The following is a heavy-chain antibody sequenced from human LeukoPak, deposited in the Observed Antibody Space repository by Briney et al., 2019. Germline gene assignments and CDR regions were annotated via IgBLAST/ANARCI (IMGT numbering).Heavy chain of an antibody. CDR2: INSGGSAI. Sequence: GGSLRLSWAASGFTFNSYEMNGVRQAPGKGLEWVSYINSGGSAIYYADSVKGRFTISRDNAKNSLYLQMNSLRADDTAVYYCARGGSYVHYWGQGTLVTVSS. CDR3: ARGGSYVHY. D-gene: IGHD1-26*01. V-gene: IGHV3-48*03. CDR1: GFTFNSYE. J-gene: IGHJ4*02.